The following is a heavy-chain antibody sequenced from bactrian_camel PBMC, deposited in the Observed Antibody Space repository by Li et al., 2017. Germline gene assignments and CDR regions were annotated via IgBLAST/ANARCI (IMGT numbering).Heavy chain of an antibody. CDR3: TLTYYSGGYYYARDFGY. Sequence: QVQLVESGGGSVQAGESLRLSCTASGFTFDDVDMGWYRQAPGRKCELVSIFHLDSGFTDYTDSVKGRFTISRDNAKNMLYLQMDSLKSEDTALYYCTLTYYSGGYYYARDFGYWGQGTQVTVS. CDR1: GFTFDDVD. D-gene: IGHD2*01. J-gene: IGHJ6*01. V-gene: IGHV3S54*01. CDR2: FHLDSGFT.